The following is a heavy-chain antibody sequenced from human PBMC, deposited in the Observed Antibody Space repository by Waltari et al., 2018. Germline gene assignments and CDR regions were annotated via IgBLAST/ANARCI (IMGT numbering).Heavy chain of an antibody. CDR2: IYSSGTT. Sequence: QVHLQESGPGLGKPSETLSLNGSVSGGYIRHYYWSWNRQPAGKGPEWIGRIYSSGTTDYNPSLQSRVTLSVATPKNEFSLNLASVTAADTAVYYCARGPYCGGDCYLDSWGQGTLVTVSS. CDR3: ARGPYCGGDCYLDS. J-gene: IGHJ4*02. CDR1: GGYIRHYY. V-gene: IGHV4-4*07. D-gene: IGHD2-21*01.